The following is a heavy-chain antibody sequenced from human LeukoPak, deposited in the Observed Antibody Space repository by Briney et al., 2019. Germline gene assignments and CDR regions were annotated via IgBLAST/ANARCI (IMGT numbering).Heavy chain of an antibody. J-gene: IGHJ4*02. V-gene: IGHV3-21*01. D-gene: IGHD3-10*01. CDR1: GFTFSSYS. CDR3: VRDLMGLWFGGPDY. Sequence: NPGGSLRLSCAASGFTFSSYSMNWVRQAPGKGLEWVSSISSSSSYIYYADSVKGRFTISRDNAKNSLYLQMNSLRAEDTAVYYCVRDLMGLWFGGPDYWGQGTLVTVSS. CDR2: ISSSSSYI.